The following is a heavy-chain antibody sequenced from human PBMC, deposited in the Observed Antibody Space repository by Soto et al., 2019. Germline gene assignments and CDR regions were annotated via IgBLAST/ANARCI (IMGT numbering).Heavy chain of an antibody. CDR2: LSGSGGTT. CDR3: AKQRAGYGSGSDSFYFDF. CDR1: GFTFSTYA. Sequence: GGSLRLSCSTSGFTFSTYAMNWVRQAPGKGLEWVSALSGSGGTTYYADSVRGRFTISRDNSKNTLFLQMSSLRAEDTALYYCAKQRAGYGSGSDSFYFDFWGQGTLVTVSS. D-gene: IGHD3-10*01. J-gene: IGHJ4*02. V-gene: IGHV3-23*01.